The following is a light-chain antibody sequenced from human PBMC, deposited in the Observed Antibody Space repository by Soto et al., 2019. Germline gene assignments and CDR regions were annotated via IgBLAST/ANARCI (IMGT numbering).Light chain of an antibody. CDR2: DAS. J-gene: IGKJ4*01. CDR1: QSISSY. CDR3: QQANSFPLT. V-gene: IGKV3-11*01. Sequence: EIVLTQSPATLSLSPGERATLSCRASQSISSYLAWYQQKPGQAPRLLIYDASSLQSGVPSRFSGSGSGTDFTLTISSLQPEDFATYYCQQANSFPLTFGGGTKVEIK.